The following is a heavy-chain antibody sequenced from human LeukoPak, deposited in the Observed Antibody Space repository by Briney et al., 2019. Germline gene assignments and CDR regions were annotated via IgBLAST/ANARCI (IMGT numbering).Heavy chain of an antibody. Sequence: GGSLRLSCAASGFTFSSYAMHWVRQAPGKGLEWVAVISYDGSNKYYADSVKGRFTISRDNSKNTLYLQMNSLRAGDTAVYYCARPMTTVTTYYYYYGMDVWGQGTTVTVSS. CDR1: GFTFSSYA. J-gene: IGHJ6*02. CDR2: ISYDGSNK. CDR3: ARPMTTVTTYYYYYGMDV. D-gene: IGHD4-17*01. V-gene: IGHV3-30-3*01.